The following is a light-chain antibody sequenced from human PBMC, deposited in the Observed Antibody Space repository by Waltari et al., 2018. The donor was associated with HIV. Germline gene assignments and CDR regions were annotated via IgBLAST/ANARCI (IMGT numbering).Light chain of an antibody. V-gene: IGLV1-40*01. J-gene: IGLJ1*01. CDR3: QSHDSGLSGSI. Sequence: SVLTQPPSVSGAPGQTVTISCTGSSSNIGARHDVHWYQQLPGTIPKLLISENNNRPPGVPDRFSGSKSGTSASLVIAGLQPEDEATYFCQSHDSGLSGSIFGTGTKVSVL. CDR2: ENN. CDR1: SSNIGARHD.